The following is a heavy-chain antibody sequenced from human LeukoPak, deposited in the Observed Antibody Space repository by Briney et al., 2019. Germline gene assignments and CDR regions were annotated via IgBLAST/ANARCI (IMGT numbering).Heavy chain of an antibody. CDR3: AKATGSGSYYFDY. V-gene: IGHV3-9*03. CDR1: GFTFSKFP. J-gene: IGHJ4*02. CDR2: VSWNSGSI. D-gene: IGHD1-26*01. Sequence: GGSLRLSCAASGFTFSKFPMGWVRQAPGKGLEWVSGVSWNSGSIGYADSVKGRFTISRDNAKNSLYLQMNSLRAEDMALYYCAKATGSGSYYFDYWGQGTLVTVSS.